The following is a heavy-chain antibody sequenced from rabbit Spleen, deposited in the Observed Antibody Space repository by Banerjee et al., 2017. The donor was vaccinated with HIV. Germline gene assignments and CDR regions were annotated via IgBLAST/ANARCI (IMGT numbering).Heavy chain of an antibody. V-gene: IGHV1S40*01. CDR3: ARGSATMTLVITGYYLSL. D-gene: IGHD2-1*01. Sequence: QLLEESGGDLVKPEGSLTLTCKASGFSFSSGYDMCWVRQAPGKGLEWIACIGAGSSGSTYYASWAKGRFTISKTSSTTVTLQMTGLTAADTATYFCARGSATMTLVITGYYLSLWGQGTLVTVS. CDR1: GFSFSSGYD. CDR2: IGAGSSGST. J-gene: IGHJ4*01.